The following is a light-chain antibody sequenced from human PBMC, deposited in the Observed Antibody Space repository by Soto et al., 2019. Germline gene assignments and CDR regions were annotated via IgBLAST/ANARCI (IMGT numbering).Light chain of an antibody. CDR1: NSDVGAYNY. V-gene: IGLV2-14*01. CDR3: SSYTTTNTLYV. J-gene: IGLJ1*01. CDR2: EVF. Sequence: QSALTQPASVSGSPGQSITIPCTGTNSDVGAYNYVSWYQHHPGKAPKLMIHEVFIRPSGVSSRFSGSKSGSTASLTISGLQAEDEADYYCSSYTTTNTLYVFGTGTKVTVL.